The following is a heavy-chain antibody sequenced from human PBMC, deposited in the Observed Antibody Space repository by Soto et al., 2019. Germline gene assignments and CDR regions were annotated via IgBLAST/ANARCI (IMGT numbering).Heavy chain of an antibody. CDR3: ARGAYDSSGWYDYYYGMDV. Sequence: ASVKVSCKASGGTFSSYAISWVRQAPGQGLEWMGGIIPIFGTANYAQKFQGRVTITADESTSTAYMELSSLRSEDTAVYYCARGAYDSSGWYDYYYGMDVWGQGTTVTVSS. J-gene: IGHJ6*02. CDR1: GGTFSSYA. V-gene: IGHV1-69*13. D-gene: IGHD6-19*01. CDR2: IIPIFGTA.